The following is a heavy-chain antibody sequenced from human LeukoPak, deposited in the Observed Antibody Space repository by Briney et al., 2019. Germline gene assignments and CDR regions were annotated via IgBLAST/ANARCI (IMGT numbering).Heavy chain of an antibody. J-gene: IGHJ4*02. CDR3: ARVSSYSSSSGSFCDS. D-gene: IGHD6-6*01. Sequence: KPSETLSLTCAVYGGSFSGYYWSWIRQPPGKGLEWIGGINHSGSTNYNPSLKSRVTISVDTSKNQFSLKLSSVTAADTAVYYCARVSSYSSSSGSFCDSWGQGTLVTVSS. V-gene: IGHV4-34*01. CDR2: INHSGST. CDR1: GGSFSGYY.